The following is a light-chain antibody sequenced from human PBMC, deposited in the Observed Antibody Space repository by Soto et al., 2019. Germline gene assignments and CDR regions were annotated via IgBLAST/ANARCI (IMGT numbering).Light chain of an antibody. V-gene: IGKV1-27*01. CDR1: QGISNY. Sequence: DIQMTQSLSSLYASVGDRVTITCRASQGISNYLAWYQQKPGKVPKLLIYAASTLQSGVPSRFSGSGSGTDFTLTISSLQPEDVATYYCQKYNSAPTWTFGQGTKVEIK. CDR2: AAS. CDR3: QKYNSAPTWT. J-gene: IGKJ1*01.